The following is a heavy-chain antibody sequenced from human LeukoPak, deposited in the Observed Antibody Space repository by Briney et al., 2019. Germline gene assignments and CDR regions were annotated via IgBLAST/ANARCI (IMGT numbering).Heavy chain of an antibody. CDR2: ICGSGGST. CDR3: AKVTGTTSRRAPFDY. V-gene: IGHV3-23*01. CDR1: GFTFSSYA. J-gene: IGHJ4*02. D-gene: IGHD1-7*01. Sequence: GGSLRLSCAASGFTFSSYAMSWVRQAPGKGLEWVSAICGSGGSTYYADSVKGRFTISRDNSKNTLYLQMNSLRAEDTAVYYCAKVTGTTSRRAPFDYWGQGTLVTVSS.